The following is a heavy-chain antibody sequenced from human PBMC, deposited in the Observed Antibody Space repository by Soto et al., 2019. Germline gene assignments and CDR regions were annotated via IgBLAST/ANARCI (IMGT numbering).Heavy chain of an antibody. CDR2: IYYSGST. V-gene: IGHV4-61*01. CDR3: ATNSRRGILLWFGDYYYYGMDV. J-gene: IGHJ6*02. CDR1: GGSVSSGSYY. Sequence: SETLSLTCTVSGGSVSSGSYYWSWIRQPPGKGLEWIGYIYYSGSTNYNPSLKSRVTISVDTSKNQFSLKLSSVTAADTAVYYCATNSRRGILLWFGDYYYYGMDVWGQGTTVTVSS. D-gene: IGHD5-18*01.